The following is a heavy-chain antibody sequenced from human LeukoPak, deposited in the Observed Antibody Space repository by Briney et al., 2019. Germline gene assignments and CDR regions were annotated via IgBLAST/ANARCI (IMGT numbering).Heavy chain of an antibody. CDR2: LNSDSGTI. CDR3: ARDLYNSGGDY. Sequence: LPGGSLRLSCAASGFPFSSYDMNWVRQAPGKGLEWLSYLNSDSGTIYYADSVKGRFTISTDNAKNSLHLQMNSLRDEDTAVYYCARDLYNSGGDYWGQGTLVTVSS. D-gene: IGHD6-19*01. J-gene: IGHJ4*02. V-gene: IGHV3-48*02. CDR1: GFPFSSYD.